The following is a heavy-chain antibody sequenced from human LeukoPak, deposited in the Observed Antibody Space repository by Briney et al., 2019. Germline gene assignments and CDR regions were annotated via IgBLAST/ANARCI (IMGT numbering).Heavy chain of an antibody. J-gene: IGHJ4*02. Sequence: GASVKVSCKASGYTFTGYYMHWLRQAPGQGLEWMGWINPNSGATNYAQKFQGRVIMTRDTSISTAYMDLTSLRSDDTAVYFCAISPLRGGMYYFDYWGQGTLVTVSS. CDR2: INPNSGAT. CDR3: AISPLRGGMYYFDY. V-gene: IGHV1-2*02. D-gene: IGHD4-23*01. CDR1: GYTFTGYY.